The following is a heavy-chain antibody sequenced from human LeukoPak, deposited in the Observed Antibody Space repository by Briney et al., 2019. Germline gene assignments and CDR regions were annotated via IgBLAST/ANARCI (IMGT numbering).Heavy chain of an antibody. CDR1: GGTFSSYA. D-gene: IGHD6-19*01. Sequence: SVKVSCKXSGGTFSSYAISWVRQAPGQGLEWMGRIIPIFGTANYAQKFQGRVTITTDESTSTAYMELSSLRSEDTAVYYCATNPGYSSGWYRTPLAFDIWGQGTMVTVSS. CDR2: IIPIFGTA. V-gene: IGHV1-69*05. CDR3: ATNPGYSSGWYRTPLAFDI. J-gene: IGHJ3*02.